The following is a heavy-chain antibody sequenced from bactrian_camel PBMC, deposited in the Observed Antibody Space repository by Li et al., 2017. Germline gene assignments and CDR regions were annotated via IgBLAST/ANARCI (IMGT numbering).Heavy chain of an antibody. CDR3: AASTTVGCTFVAAQYRY. CDR2: LNVDYNCT. Sequence: HVQLVESGGGSVQAGGSLNVSCAASGYTSRRYCVGWFRQGAGKEREAVANLNVDYNCTAVVNSVKGRFSISRDIASRTLYLQMNSLKPEDTAIYYCAASTTVGCTFVAAQYRYWGQGTQVTVS. D-gene: IGHD3*01. CDR1: GYTSRRYC. V-gene: IGHV3S6*01. J-gene: IGHJ4*01.